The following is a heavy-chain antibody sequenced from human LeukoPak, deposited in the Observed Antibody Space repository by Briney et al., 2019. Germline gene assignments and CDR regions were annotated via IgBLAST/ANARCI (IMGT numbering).Heavy chain of an antibody. D-gene: IGHD5-24*01. V-gene: IGHV4-39*01. J-gene: IGHJ4*02. CDR2: IDYSGST. CDR3: ARPRWLQFGPHDS. CDR1: GGSISSSSYY. Sequence: PSETLSLTCTVSGGSISSSSYYWGWIRQPPGKGLEWIGSIDYSGSTYYNPSLKSRVTISVDTSKNQISLKLSSVTAADTAVYYCARPRWLQFGPHDSWGQGTLSPSPQ.